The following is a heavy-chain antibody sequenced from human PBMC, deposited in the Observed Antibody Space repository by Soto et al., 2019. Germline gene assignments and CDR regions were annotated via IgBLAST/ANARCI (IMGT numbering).Heavy chain of an antibody. D-gene: IGHD3-10*01. CDR2: IYYSGST. V-gene: IGHV4-31*03. J-gene: IGHJ3*02. CDR1: GGSISSGGYY. CDR3: ARRVLLWFGEAPDAFDI. Sequence: SETLSLTCTVSGGSISSGGYYWSWIRQHPGKGLEWIGYIYYSGSTYYNPSLKSRVTISVDTSKNQFSLKLSSVTAADTAVYYCARRVLLWFGEAPDAFDIWGQGTMVTVSS.